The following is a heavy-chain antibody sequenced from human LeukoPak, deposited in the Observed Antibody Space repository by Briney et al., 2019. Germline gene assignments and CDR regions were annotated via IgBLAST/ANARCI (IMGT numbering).Heavy chain of an antibody. CDR1: VGSFSGYY. J-gene: IGHJ4*02. D-gene: IGHD3-10*01. V-gene: IGHV4-59*06. Sequence: SEPLTLTCAVCVGSFSGYYWRWLRQHPGRGVEGIGYFYYCGSTYYNPSLKSRVTISVDTSKNQFSLKRSPVTAADTAVYYCAVWFGEFLYFDYWGQGTLVTVSS. CDR3: AVWFGEFLYFDY. CDR2: FYYCGST.